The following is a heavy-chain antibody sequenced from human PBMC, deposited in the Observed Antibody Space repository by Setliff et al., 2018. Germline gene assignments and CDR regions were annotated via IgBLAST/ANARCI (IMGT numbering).Heavy chain of an antibody. CDR1: GDSFSDYY. J-gene: IGHJ6*02. D-gene: IGHD3-10*01. CDR2: INHRGST. CDR3: ARLSWDGLRYYGLDV. V-gene: IGHV4-34*01. Sequence: SETLSLTCAVYGDSFSDYYWSWIRQPPGKGLEWIEEINHRGSTNYSPSLRSRVTMSVDTSKNQFSLKLRSVTAADTAVYYCARLSWDGLRYYGLDVWGQGATVTV.